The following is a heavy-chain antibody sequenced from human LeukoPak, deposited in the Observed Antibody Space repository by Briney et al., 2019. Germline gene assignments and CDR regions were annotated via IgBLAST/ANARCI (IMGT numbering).Heavy chain of an antibody. D-gene: IGHD3-22*01. CDR2: IYYSGST. CDR1: GGSISSSSYY. Sequence: PSETLSLTCTVSGGSISSSSYYWGWIRQPPGKGLEWIGSIYYSGSTYYNPSLKSRVTISVDTSKNQFSLKLSSVTAADTAVYYCARSTSSYYYDSSGYYHGPFDYWGQGTLVTVSS. J-gene: IGHJ4*02. V-gene: IGHV4-39*01. CDR3: ARSTSSYYYDSSGYYHGPFDY.